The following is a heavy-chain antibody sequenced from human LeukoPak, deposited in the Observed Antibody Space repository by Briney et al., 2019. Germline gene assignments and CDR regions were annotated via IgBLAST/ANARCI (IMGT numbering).Heavy chain of an antibody. CDR3: ARAPGTTLYYGGLDV. J-gene: IGHJ6*02. Sequence: GGSLRLSCAASGFTFSSYAMSWVRQAPGKGLEWVSAISGSGGSTYYADSVKGRFTISRDNSKNTLYLQMNSLRVEDTAVFYCARAPGTTLYYGGLDVWGQGTTVTVSS. V-gene: IGHV3-23*01. D-gene: IGHD1-14*01. CDR2: ISGSGGST. CDR1: GFTFSSYA.